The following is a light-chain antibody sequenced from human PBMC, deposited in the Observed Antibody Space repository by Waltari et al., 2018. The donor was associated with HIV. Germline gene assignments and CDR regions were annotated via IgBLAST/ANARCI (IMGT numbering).Light chain of an antibody. CDR2: WAS. Sequence: DIVMTQSPDSLVVSLGERATINCKSSQSVLYSSNNKNYLAWYQQKPGQPPKLLIYWASTRESGVPDRFSGSGSGTDFTLTISSLQAEDVVVYYCQQYYSTPLTFGGGTKVEIK. CDR1: QSVLYSSNNKNY. CDR3: QQYYSTPLT. J-gene: IGKJ4*01. V-gene: IGKV4-1*01.